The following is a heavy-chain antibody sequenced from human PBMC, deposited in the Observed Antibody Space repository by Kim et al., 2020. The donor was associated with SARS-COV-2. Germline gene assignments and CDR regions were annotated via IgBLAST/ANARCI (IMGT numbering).Heavy chain of an antibody. D-gene: IGHD1-26*01. J-gene: IGHJ6*02. V-gene: IGHV3-48*02. CDR3: ARDSDHSGSSYSHYYGMDV. CDR2: ISSSSSTI. Sequence: GGSLRLSCAASGFTFSSYSMNWVRQAPGKGLEWVSYISSSSSTIYYADSVKGRFTISRDNAKNSLYLQMNSLRDEDTAVYYCARDSDHSGSSYSHYYGMDVRGPGATVTVSS. CDR1: GFTFSSYS.